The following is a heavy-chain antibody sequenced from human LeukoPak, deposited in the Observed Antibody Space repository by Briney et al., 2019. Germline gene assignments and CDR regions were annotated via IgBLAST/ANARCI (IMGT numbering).Heavy chain of an antibody. D-gene: IGHD1-1*01. Sequence: ASVTVSCTASGYTFTSYYMHWVRPAPGQGLEWMGIINPSGGSTSYAQKFQGRVTMTRDTSTSTVYMELSSLRSEDTAVYYCATDSLDYYYGMDVWGQGTTVTVSS. CDR2: INPSGGST. J-gene: IGHJ6*02. CDR1: GYTFTSYY. V-gene: IGHV1-46*01. CDR3: ATDSLDYYYGMDV.